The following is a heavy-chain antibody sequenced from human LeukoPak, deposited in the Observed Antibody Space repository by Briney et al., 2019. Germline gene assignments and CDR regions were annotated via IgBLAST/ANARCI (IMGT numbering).Heavy chain of an antibody. V-gene: IGHV1-2*02. J-gene: IGHJ6*02. D-gene: IGHD1-26*01. CDR3: ARDRRIVGATSYYYYYAMDV. CDR2: INPNSGGT. CDR1: GNTFTGYY. Sequence: ASVKVSCKASGNTFTGYYMHWVRQAPGQGLEWMGWINPNSGGTNYAQKFQGRVTMTRDTSISTAYMELSRLRSDDTAVYYCARDRRIVGATSYYYYYAMDVWGQGTTVTVSS.